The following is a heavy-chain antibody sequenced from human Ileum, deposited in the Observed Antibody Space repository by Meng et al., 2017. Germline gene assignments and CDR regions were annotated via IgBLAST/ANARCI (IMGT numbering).Heavy chain of an antibody. CDR3: TTFYAGY. D-gene: IGHD3-16*01. J-gene: IGHJ4*02. V-gene: IGHV3-15*01. Sequence: GQLVECGGGVVKPGGSLRLSCAASGFTFSDRWMTWVRQAPGKGLEWVGHIQSKADGGTTDYAAPVKGRFTISRDDSKSTLYLQMNSLKTEDTAVYYCTTFYAGYWGQGTLVTVSS. CDR2: IQSKADGGTT. CDR1: GFTFSDRW.